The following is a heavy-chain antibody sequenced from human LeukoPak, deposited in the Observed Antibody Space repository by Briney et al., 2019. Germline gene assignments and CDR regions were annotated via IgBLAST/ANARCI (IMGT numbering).Heavy chain of an antibody. CDR1: GYTFTSYD. CDR2: INPNSGGT. V-gene: IGHV1-2*02. Sequence: GASVKVSCKASGYTFTSYDINWVRQATGQGLEWMGWINPNSGGTNYAQKFQGRVTMTRDTSISTAYMELSRLRSDDTAVYYCAMNYLYYFDYWGLGTLVTVSS. D-gene: IGHD1-7*01. J-gene: IGHJ4*02. CDR3: AMNYLYYFDY.